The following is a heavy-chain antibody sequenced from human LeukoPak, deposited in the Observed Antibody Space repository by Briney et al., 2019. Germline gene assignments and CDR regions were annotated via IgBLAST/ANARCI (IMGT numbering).Heavy chain of an antibody. CDR1: GGSFRGYY. D-gene: IGHD1-26*01. J-gene: IGHJ4*02. CDR3: VMGQWEPKGTY. Sequence: SETLSLTCAVYGGSFRGYYWMGVPQSLGKGLQWIGEINHSGGSNYNPSLKSRVTISVDTSRSQFSLKLTSVTAADTAVYYCVMGQWEPKGTYWGQGTLVTISS. V-gene: IGHV4-34*01. CDR2: INHSGGS.